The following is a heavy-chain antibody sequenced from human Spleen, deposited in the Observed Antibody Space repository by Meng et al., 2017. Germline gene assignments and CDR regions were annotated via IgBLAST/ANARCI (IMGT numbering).Heavy chain of an antibody. Sequence: QVQLVQSVPEVKTPVAAVKLSFKPSGYTFATYWIHWLRQAPGQGLEWMGRIDPNNDHTQYAQNFQGRVTMTSDTSISTVYMELNGLRSDDTAVYYCARDEDISAAGKLFGDYWGQGTLVTVSS. V-gene: IGHV1-2*06. CDR2: IDPNNDHT. D-gene: IGHD6-13*01. J-gene: IGHJ4*02. CDR1: GYTFATYW. CDR3: ARDEDISAAGKLFGDY.